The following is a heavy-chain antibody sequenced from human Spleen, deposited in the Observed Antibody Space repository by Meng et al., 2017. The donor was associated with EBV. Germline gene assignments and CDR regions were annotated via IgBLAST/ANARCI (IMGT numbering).Heavy chain of an antibody. Sequence: QVQLVQSGAGVKKPWASVKVSCKASNYTFTKYGISWVRQAPGQGLEWMGWISVYNGNTNYAQKLQGRVTMTTDTSTSTAHMELRSLRSDDTAVYYCARNYDSSGYYFPFWYFDLWGRGTLVTVSS. V-gene: IGHV1-18*01. J-gene: IGHJ2*01. CDR2: ISVYNGNT. CDR3: ARNYDSSGYYFPFWYFDL. CDR1: NYTFTKYG. D-gene: IGHD3-22*01.